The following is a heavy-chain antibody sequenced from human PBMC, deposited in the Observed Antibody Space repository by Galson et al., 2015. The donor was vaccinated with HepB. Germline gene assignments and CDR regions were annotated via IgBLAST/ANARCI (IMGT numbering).Heavy chain of an antibody. J-gene: IGHJ1*01. V-gene: IGHV3-30*18. CDR3: AKRTFDSSGYYYLEYFQH. CDR2: ISFDGINK. D-gene: IGHD3-22*01. Sequence: SLRLSCAASGLTFSSYGMHWVRQAPGKGLEWMAVISFDGINKYYADSVKGRFTISRDNSKNTLFLQMNSLRAEDTAVYYCAKRTFDSSGYYYLEYFQHWGQGTLVTVSS. CDR1: GLTFSSYG.